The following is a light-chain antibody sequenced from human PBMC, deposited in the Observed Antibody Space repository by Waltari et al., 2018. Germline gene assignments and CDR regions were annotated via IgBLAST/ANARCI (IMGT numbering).Light chain of an antibody. V-gene: IGLV1-44*01. J-gene: IGLJ2*01. Sequence: TPGQRVTISCSGSSSTIGSNTVNWYQQLPGTAPKVLIYSNNQRPSGVPDRFSGSKSGTSASLAISGLQSEDEADYYCAAWDDSLNGHAVFGGGTKLTVL. CDR2: SNN. CDR1: SSTIGSNT. CDR3: AAWDDSLNGHAV.